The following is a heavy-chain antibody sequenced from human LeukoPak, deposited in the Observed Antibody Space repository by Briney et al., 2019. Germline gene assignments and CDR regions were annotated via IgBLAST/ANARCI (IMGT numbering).Heavy chain of an antibody. CDR3: ARQNRNGFDY. V-gene: IGHV3-13*01. J-gene: IGHJ4*02. Sequence: GGSLRLSCAASGFTFSTYDFHWVRQTTGKGLEWVSATGTAGDTWYSGSVKARFTISRENAKSSMYLQMNSLRVGDTAVYYCARQNRNGFDYWGQGTLVTVSS. CDR2: TGTAGDT. D-gene: IGHD2-8*01. CDR1: GFTFSTYD.